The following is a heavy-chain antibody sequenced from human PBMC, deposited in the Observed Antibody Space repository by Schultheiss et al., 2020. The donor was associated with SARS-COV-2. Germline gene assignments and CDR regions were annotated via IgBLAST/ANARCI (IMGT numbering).Heavy chain of an antibody. CDR3: ASTSRHQTKYYYYGMDV. J-gene: IGHJ6*02. D-gene: IGHD2-2*01. Sequence: GESLKISCKGSGYSFTSYWIGWVRQMPGKGLEWMGIIYPGDSDTRYSPSFQGQVTISADKSISTAYLQWSSLKASDTAMYYCASTSRHQTKYYYYGMDVWGQGTTVTVSS. V-gene: IGHV5-51*01. CDR1: GYSFTSYW. CDR2: IYPGDSDT.